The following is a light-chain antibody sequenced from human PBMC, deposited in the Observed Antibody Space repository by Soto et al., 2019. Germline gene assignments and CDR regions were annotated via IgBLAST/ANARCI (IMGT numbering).Light chain of an antibody. CDR1: QTIRGL. V-gene: IGKV3-11*01. J-gene: IGKJ5*01. CDR2: DTS. CDR3: QQHHNWPIT. Sequence: EIVLTQSPATLSLSPGERATLSCRTSQTIRGLLNWYQQRPGQAPRLLIYDTSNRATDIPARFSGSGSGTDFILTISSLDPEDFGVYFCQQHHNWPITFGQGTRVDIK.